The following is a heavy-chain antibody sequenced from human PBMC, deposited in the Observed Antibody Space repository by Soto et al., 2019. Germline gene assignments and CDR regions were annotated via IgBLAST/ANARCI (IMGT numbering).Heavy chain of an antibody. J-gene: IGHJ6*02. Sequence: SETLSLTCTVSGGSISSYYWSWIRQPPGKGLEWIGYIYYSGSTNCNPSLKSRVTISVDTSKNQFSLKLSSVTAADTAVYYCARLKEAGLATNDYYYYYGMDVWGQGTTVTVSS. V-gene: IGHV4-59*01. D-gene: IGHD1-1*01. CDR1: GGSISSYY. CDR3: ARLKEAGLATNDYYYYYGMDV. CDR2: IYYSGST.